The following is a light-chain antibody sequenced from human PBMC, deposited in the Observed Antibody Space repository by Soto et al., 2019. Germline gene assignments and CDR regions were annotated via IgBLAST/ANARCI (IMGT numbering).Light chain of an antibody. V-gene: IGKV3D-15*01. CDR2: GAS. CDR3: QQSNNWPLT. J-gene: IGKJ4*01. CDR1: QTVRDN. Sequence: EIVMTQSPATLSVSPGERATLSCRASQTVRDNLAWFKQTSGRAPRLLIYGASIRATGIPARFSGSGSGTEFTLTISSLQSEDFAIYYCQQSNNWPLTFGGGTKVEIK.